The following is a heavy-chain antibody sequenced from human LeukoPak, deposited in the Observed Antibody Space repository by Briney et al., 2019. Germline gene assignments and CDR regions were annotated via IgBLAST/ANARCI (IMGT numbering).Heavy chain of an antibody. Sequence: ASVKVSCKASGYTFTGYYMHWVRQAPGQGLEWMGWINPNSGGTNYAQKFQGRVTMTRDTSISTAYMELSRLRSDDTAVYYCASLSSPYSSSWTTGNFDYWGQGTLVTVSS. CDR2: INPNSGGT. D-gene: IGHD6-13*01. V-gene: IGHV1-2*02. CDR1: GYTFTGYY. CDR3: ASLSSPYSSSWTTGNFDY. J-gene: IGHJ4*02.